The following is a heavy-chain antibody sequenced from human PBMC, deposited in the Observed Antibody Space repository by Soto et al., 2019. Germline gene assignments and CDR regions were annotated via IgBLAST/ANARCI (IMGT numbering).Heavy chain of an antibody. CDR2: ISYDGTNK. CDR1: GFTFSTYG. Sequence: QVQLVESGGGEVQPGRSLTISCAASGFTFSTYGMHWVRQTPGKGLEWVAVISYDGTNKFYSDSVKGRFTISRDNFKXXXXXXXXXXXXXXXXXXXXXXXXXXXXXXXXXXXXMDVWGLGTRVTVSS. V-gene: IGHV3-30*03. J-gene: IGHJ6*02. CDR3: XXXXXXXXXXXXXXXXMDV.